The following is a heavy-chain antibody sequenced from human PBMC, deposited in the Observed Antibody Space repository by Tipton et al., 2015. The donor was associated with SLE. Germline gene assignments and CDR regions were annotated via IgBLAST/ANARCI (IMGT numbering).Heavy chain of an antibody. J-gene: IGHJ4*02. CDR3: ARLSNYDFWSGYFYYFDY. Sequence: LRLSCTVSGGSISSGGYYWGWIRQPPGKGLEWIGSIYYSGSTYYNPSLKSRVTISVDTSKNQFSLKLSSVTAADTAVYYCARLSNYDFWSGYFYYFDYWGQGTLVTVSS. CDR2: IYYSGST. CDR1: GGSISSGGYY. V-gene: IGHV4-39*07. D-gene: IGHD3-3*01.